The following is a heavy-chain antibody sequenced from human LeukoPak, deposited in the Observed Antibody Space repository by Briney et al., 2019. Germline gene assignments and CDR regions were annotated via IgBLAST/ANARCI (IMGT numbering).Heavy chain of an antibody. J-gene: IGHJ6*02. D-gene: IGHD3-22*01. V-gene: IGHV4-34*01. CDR1: GFTFSGYV. CDR2: IHHSGST. CDR3: ARYGAPLGYDSRAYYGLDV. Sequence: GSLRLSCSGSGFTFSGYVMIWVRQPPGKGLEWIGEIHHSGSTNYNPSLKSRVTISVDTSKNHFSLNLNSMTAADTAVYYCARYGAPLGYDSRAYYGLDVWGQGTTVTVSS.